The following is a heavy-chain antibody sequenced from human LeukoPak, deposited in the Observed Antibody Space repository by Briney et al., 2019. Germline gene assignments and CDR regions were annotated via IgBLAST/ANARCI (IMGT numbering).Heavy chain of an antibody. D-gene: IGHD4-17*01. V-gene: IGHV4-59*01. J-gene: IGHJ6*02. CDR3: AREDPQTTVPEGMDV. CDR2: IYYSGIT. CDR1: GGSTSHYY. Sequence: SETLSLTCTVSGGSTSHYYWSWIRQSPGKGLEWIGYIYYSGITNYNPSLKSRVTISVDTSRNQFSLQLRSVTAADTAVYYCAREDPQTTVPEGMDVWGQGTTVIVSS.